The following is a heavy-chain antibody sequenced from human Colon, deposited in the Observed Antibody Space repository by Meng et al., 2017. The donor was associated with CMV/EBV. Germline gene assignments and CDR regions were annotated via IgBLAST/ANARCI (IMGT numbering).Heavy chain of an antibody. Sequence: GESLKISCAASGFTVSTFSFNWGRQAPGKGLEWVATISPSGAYIFYADSVRGRFTISRDYAMNSVFLQMNNLRAEDSAVYYCERGDGGYQLPCDYWGQGALVTVSS. D-gene: IGHD2-2*01. CDR2: ISPSGAYI. V-gene: IGHV3-21*01. J-gene: IGHJ4*02. CDR3: ERGDGGYQLPCDY. CDR1: GFTVSTFS.